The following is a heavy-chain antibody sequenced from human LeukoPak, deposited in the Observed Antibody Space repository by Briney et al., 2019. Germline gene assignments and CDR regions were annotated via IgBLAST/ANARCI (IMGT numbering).Heavy chain of an antibody. Sequence: GASVTVSCKASGYTFTSYGISWVRQAPGKGLEWMGWISAYKGNTNYAQKLQGRVTITTDTSTRTAYMELRSLRPDDTAVYYCARLYGSGSYYQTYYFDYWGQGTLVTVSS. J-gene: IGHJ4*02. CDR2: ISAYKGNT. D-gene: IGHD3-10*01. CDR1: GYTFTSYG. V-gene: IGHV1-18*01. CDR3: ARLYGSGSYYQTYYFDY.